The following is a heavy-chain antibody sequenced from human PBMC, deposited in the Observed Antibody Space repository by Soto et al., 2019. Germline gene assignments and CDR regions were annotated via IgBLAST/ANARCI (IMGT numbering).Heavy chain of an antibody. CDR2: INSDGSST. V-gene: IGHV3-74*01. Sequence: EVQLVESGGGLVQPGGSLRLSCAASGFTLSTYWMHWVRQAPGEGLVWVSRINSDGSSTIYADSVKGRFTISRENAKNPVYLQINILRAEDTAGYYCTRVRENYIYFDYWGQGILGTVSS. J-gene: IGHJ4*02. D-gene: IGHD1-7*01. CDR3: TRVRENYIYFDY. CDR1: GFTLSTYW.